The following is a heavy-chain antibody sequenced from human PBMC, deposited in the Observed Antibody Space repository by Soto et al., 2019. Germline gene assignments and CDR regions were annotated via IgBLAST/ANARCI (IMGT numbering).Heavy chain of an antibody. J-gene: IGHJ5*02. CDR1: GLTFTSYW. CDR3: LRDRPHNWFDP. CDR2: IDNDGRIT. V-gene: IGHV3-74*01. Sequence: GGSLRLSCATSGLTFTSYWMHWVRQAPGKGLVWVSRIDNDGRITTYADSVKGRFTISRDNAKNTVYLQMNSLRVEDTAVYYYLRDRPHNWFDPWGQGTLVTVSS.